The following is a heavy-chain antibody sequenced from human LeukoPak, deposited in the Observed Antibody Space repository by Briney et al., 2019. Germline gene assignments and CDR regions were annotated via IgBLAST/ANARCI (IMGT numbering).Heavy chain of an antibody. J-gene: IGHJ6*02. V-gene: IGHV3-11*01. CDR2: ISSSGSTI. Sequence: GGSLRLSCAASGFTFSDYYMSWIRQAPGKGLEWVSYISSSGSTIYYADSVKGRFTISRDNAKNSLYLQMNSLRAEDTAVYYCARDCGGDCYSSHYYGMDVWGQGTTVTVSS. D-gene: IGHD2-21*02. CDR1: GFTFSDYY. CDR3: ARDCGGDCYSSHYYGMDV.